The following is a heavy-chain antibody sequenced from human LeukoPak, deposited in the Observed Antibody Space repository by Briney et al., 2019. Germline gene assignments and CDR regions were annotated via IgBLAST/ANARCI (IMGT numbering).Heavy chain of an antibody. CDR2: ISSSSSYI. V-gene: IGHV3-21*01. Sequence: GGSLRLSRAASGFTFSSYSMNWVRQAPGKGLEWVSSISSSSSYIYYADSVKGRFTISRDNAKNSLYLQMNSLRAEDTAVYYCARDDKLVRGVIVDPWGQGTLVTVSS. D-gene: IGHD3-10*01. CDR3: ARDDKLVRGVIVDP. J-gene: IGHJ5*02. CDR1: GFTFSSYS.